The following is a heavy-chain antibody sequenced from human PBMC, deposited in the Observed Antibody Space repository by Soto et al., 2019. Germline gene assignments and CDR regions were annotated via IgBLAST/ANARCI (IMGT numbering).Heavy chain of an antibody. D-gene: IGHD1-26*01. CDR1: GFTFSSYG. V-gene: IGHV3-33*01. J-gene: IGHJ4*02. CDR3: ARDRRRETYYFDY. CDR2: IWYDGSNK. Sequence: QVQLVESGGGVVQPGRSLRLSCAASGFTFSSYGMHWVRQAPGKGLEWVAVIWYDGSNKYYADSVKGRFTISRDNXKNTLYLQMNSLRAEDTAVYYCARDRRRETYYFDYWGQGTLVTVSS.